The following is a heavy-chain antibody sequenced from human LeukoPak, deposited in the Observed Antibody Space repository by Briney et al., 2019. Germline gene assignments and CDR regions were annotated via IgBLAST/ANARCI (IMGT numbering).Heavy chain of an antibody. CDR3: ARGRSGWDY. Sequence: GGSLRLSCAASGFTFRSYEMNWVRQAPGKGLEWVSYISSSGSTIYYTDSVRGRFTISRDNAKNSLYLQMNSLRAEDTAVYYCARGRSGWDYWGQGTLVTVSS. CDR2: ISSSGSTI. CDR1: GFTFRSYE. J-gene: IGHJ4*02. D-gene: IGHD3-22*01. V-gene: IGHV3-48*03.